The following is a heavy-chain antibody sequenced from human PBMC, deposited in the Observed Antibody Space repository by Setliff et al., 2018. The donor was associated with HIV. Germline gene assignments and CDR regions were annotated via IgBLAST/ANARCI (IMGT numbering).Heavy chain of an antibody. J-gene: IGHJ4*02. D-gene: IGHD5-18*01. CDR2: INPSSGGT. Sequence: ASVKVSCKASGYTFTGSYMHWVRQAPGQGLEWMGWINPSSGGTNYAQKFQGRVTMTRDTSISTAYMELSRLRSDDTAVYYCARGGYSYGTYYFDYWGQGTLVTVSS. V-gene: IGHV1-2*02. CDR3: ARGGYSYGTYYFDY. CDR1: GYTFTGSY.